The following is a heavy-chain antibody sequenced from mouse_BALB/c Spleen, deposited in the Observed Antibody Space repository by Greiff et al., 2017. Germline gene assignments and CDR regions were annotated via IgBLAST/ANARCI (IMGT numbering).Heavy chain of an antibody. CDR2: ISTYYGDA. CDR1: GYTFTDYA. J-gene: IGHJ4*01. CDR3: ARKGTVDAMDY. Sequence: QVQLKQSGAELVRPGVSVKISCKGSGYTFTDYAMHWVKQSHAKSLEWIGVISTYYGDASYNQKFKGKATMTVDKSSSTAYMELARLTSEDSAIYYCARKGTVDAMDYWGQGTSVTVSS. V-gene: IGHV1S137*01. D-gene: IGHD1-1*01.